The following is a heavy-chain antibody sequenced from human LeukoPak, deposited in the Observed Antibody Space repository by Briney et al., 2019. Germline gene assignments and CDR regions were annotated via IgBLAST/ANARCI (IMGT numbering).Heavy chain of an antibody. CDR1: GGTFSSYA. D-gene: IGHD2-15*01. V-gene: IGHV1-69*13. Sequence: SVKVSCKASGGTFSSYAISWVRQAPGQGLEWMGGIIPIFGTADYAQKFQGRVTITADESTSTAYMELSSLRSEDTAVYYCARDNQQNLLGYWGQGTLVTVSS. CDR2: IIPIFGTA. CDR3: ARDNQQNLLGY. J-gene: IGHJ4*02.